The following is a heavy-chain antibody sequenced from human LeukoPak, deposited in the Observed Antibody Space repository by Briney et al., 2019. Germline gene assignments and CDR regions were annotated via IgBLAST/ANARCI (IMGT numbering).Heavy chain of an antibody. CDR3: ARDKLMTGYDAFDI. CDR2: ISSSGSTI. CDR1: GFTFSSYE. J-gene: IGHJ3*02. D-gene: IGHD3-9*01. V-gene: IGHV3-48*03. Sequence: GGSLRLSCAASGFTFSSYEMNWVRQAPGKGLEWVSYISSSGSTIYYADSVKGRFTISRDNAKNSLYLQMNSLRAEDTAVYYCARDKLMTGYDAFDIWGQGTMVTVSS.